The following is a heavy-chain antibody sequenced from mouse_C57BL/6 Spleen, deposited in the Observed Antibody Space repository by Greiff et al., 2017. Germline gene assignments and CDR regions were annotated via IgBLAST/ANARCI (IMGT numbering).Heavy chain of an antibody. CDR1: GYTFTSYW. Sequence: QVQLQQPGAELVRPGSSVKLSCKASGYTFTSYWMHWVKQRPIQGLEWIGNIDPTDSETHYNQKFKDKATLTVDKSSSTAYMQLSSLTSEDSAVYYCVYGSSPYFDYWGQGTTLTVSS. V-gene: IGHV1-52*01. CDR3: VYGSSPYFDY. CDR2: IDPTDSET. D-gene: IGHD1-1*01. J-gene: IGHJ2*01.